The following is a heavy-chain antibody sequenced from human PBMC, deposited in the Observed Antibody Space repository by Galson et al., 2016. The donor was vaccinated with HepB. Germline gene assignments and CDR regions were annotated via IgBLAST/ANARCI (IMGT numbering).Heavy chain of an antibody. CDR3: ARFPKEVTAITGKYVFHGMDV. V-gene: IGHV3-48*02. J-gene: IGHJ6*02. D-gene: IGHD1-20*01. CDR1: GFTFSSYS. CDR2: IRNSRNTI. Sequence: SLRLSCAASGFTFSSYSMNWVRQAPGEGPEWVSYIRNSRNTINSADSVRDRFTVPRDNAKSSLFLRMSRLRDEETAGYYCARFPKEVTAITGKYVFHGMDVWGPGTTVTVSS.